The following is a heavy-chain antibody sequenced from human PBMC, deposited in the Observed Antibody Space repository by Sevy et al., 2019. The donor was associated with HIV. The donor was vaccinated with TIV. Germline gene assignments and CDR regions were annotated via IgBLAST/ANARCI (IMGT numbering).Heavy chain of an antibody. D-gene: IGHD6-25*01. V-gene: IGHV4-38-2*01. CDR1: GYSISSGYQ. CDR3: ARVAAY. CDR2: IYHSGST. J-gene: IGHJ4*02. Sequence: SETLSLTCAVSGYSISSGYQWGWIRQPPGKGLEWIGTIYHSGSTYYNPSPKSRVTISVDTSKNQFSLKLNSMTAADTAVYFCARVAAYWGQGILVTVSS.